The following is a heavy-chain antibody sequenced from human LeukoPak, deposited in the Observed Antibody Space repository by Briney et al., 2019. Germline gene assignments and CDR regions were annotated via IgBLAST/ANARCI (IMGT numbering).Heavy chain of an antibody. D-gene: IGHD1-26*01. CDR3: VREWELLHTPFDL. V-gene: IGHV4-38-2*02. Sequence: SETLSLTCTVSGYSITNGYNWGWIRQSPVTGLEWIAKIYYSGTTYYNPSLRSRVTMSVDTSKNQFSLRLTSVTAADTAVYYCVREWELLHTPFDLWGQGTLVTVSS. J-gene: IGHJ4*02. CDR1: GYSITNGYN. CDR2: IYYSGTT.